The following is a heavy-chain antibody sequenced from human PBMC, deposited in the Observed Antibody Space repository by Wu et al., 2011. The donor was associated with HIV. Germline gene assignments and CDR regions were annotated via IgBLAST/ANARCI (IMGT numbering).Heavy chain of an antibody. CDR2: IIPSLGTA. V-gene: IGHV1-69*04. CDR1: GGTFSSDA. D-gene: IGHD2-21*01. Sequence: QVQLVQSGAEVKKPGSSVKVSCKASGGTFSSDAVTWVRQAPGQGLEWMGRIIPSLGTASYAQKFQGRVTITADKSTSTAYMELSSLRSEDAAVYYCARDLGGDEDYWGQGTLVTVSS. J-gene: IGHJ4*02. CDR3: ARDLGGDEDY.